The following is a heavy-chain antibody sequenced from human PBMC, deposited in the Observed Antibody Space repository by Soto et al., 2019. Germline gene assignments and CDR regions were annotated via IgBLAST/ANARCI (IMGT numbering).Heavy chain of an antibody. CDR1: GGSFSGYY. CDR2: INHSGNT. CDR3: AREYYYDSSGPSDAFDI. J-gene: IGHJ3*02. D-gene: IGHD3-22*01. V-gene: IGHV4-34*01. Sequence: SETLSLTCAVYGGSFSGYYWGWIRQPPGKGLGWIGEINHSGNTNYNPSLESRVTISVDTSKNQLSLNLSSVTAADTAVYYCAREYYYDSSGPSDAFDIWGQGTMVTVSS.